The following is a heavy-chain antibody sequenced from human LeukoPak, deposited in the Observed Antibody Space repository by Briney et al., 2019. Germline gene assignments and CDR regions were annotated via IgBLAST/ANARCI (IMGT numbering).Heavy chain of an antibody. CDR1: GFTFSSYG. J-gene: IGHJ4*02. CDR3: ARGPYFDWSPVDY. V-gene: IGHV1-2*02. CDR2: INPNSGGT. D-gene: IGHD3-9*01. Sequence: AGGSLRLSCAASGFTFSSYGMHWVRQAPGQGLEWMGWINPNSGGTNYAQKFQGRVTMTRDTSISTAYMELSRLRSDDTAVYYCARGPYFDWSPVDYWGQGTLVTVSS.